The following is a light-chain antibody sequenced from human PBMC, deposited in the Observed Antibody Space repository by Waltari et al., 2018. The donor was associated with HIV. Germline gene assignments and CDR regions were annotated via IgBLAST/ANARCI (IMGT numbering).Light chain of an antibody. V-gene: IGLV1-51*01. CDR3: GTWDSSLSNSWV. Sequence: QSVLTQPPSVSAAPGQKVTISCSGSTANIGNNYVSWYQHFPGTAPKLLIDDTDKRPSGIPDRFSGSKSGTSATLAIAGLQTGDEADYYCGTWDSSLSNSWVFGGGTRLTVL. CDR1: TANIGNNY. CDR2: DTD. J-gene: IGLJ3*02.